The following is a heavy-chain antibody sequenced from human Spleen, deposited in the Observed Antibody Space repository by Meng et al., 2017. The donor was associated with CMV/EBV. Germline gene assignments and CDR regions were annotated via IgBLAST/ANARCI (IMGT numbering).Heavy chain of an antibody. CDR2: IIPIIGVT. D-gene: IGHD5-18*01. V-gene: IGHV1-69*10. CDR1: DYTFTSYD. CDR3: ARDRSGYSYGYNAMDV. Sequence: SVKVSCKASDYTFTSYDITWVRQAPGQGLEWMGGIIPIIGVTNYAQKFQGRVSITADKSTTTAYMELSSLRSEDTAVYFCARDRSGYSYGYNAMDVWGQGTTVTVSS. J-gene: IGHJ6*02.